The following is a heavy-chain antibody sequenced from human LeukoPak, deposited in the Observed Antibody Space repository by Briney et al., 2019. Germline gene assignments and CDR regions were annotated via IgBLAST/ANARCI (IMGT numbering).Heavy chain of an antibody. V-gene: IGHV3-23*01. D-gene: IGHD3-3*01. CDR1: GFSFTNYG. CDR3: AKGAQYDFWSGYTIEYFDV. J-gene: IGHJ4*02. CDR2: ISASGSST. Sequence: GGSLRLSCAASGFSFTNYGMSWVRQAPGKGLEWVSFISASGSSTHYADSARGRFTISRDNSKNTVHLQINSLRAEDTATYYCAKGAQYDFWSGYTIEYFDVWGQGTLVSVSS.